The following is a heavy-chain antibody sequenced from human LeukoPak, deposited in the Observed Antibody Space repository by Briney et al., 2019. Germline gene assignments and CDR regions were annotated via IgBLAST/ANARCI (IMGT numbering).Heavy chain of an antibody. CDR1: GYTFTGYY. V-gene: IGHV1-2*06. J-gene: IGHJ4*02. D-gene: IGHD6-25*01. Sequence: ASVKVSCKASGYTFTGYYMHWVRQAPGQGLEWMGRINPNSGGTNYAQKFQGRVTMTRDTSISTVYMELSSLRSEDTAVYYCARVSSGWHGYLDHWGQGTPVTVSS. CDR2: INPNSGGT. CDR3: ARVSSGWHGYLDH.